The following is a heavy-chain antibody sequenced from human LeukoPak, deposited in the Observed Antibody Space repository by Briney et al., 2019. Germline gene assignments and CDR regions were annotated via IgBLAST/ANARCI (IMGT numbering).Heavy chain of an antibody. CDR3: ARGGGSYYTDAFDI. D-gene: IGHD3-10*01. CDR2: IWYDGSNK. J-gene: IGHJ3*02. V-gene: IGHV3-33*01. Sequence: QPGRSLRLSCAASGFTFSSYGMHWVRQAPGKGLEWVAVIWYDGSNKYYADSVKGRFTISRDNSKNTLYLQMNSLRAEDTAVYYCARGGGSYYTDAFDIWGQGTMVTVSS. CDR1: GFTFSSYG.